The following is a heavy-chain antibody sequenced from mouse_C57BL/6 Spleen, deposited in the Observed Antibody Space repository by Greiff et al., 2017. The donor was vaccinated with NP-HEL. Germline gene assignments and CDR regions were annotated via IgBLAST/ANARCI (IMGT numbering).Heavy chain of an antibody. D-gene: IGHD2-1*01. Sequence: QVQLQQPGAELVKPGASVKLSCKASGYTFTSYWMQWVKQRPGQGLEWIGEIDPSDSYTNYNQKFKGKATLTVDTSSSTAYMQLSSLTSEDSAVYYCARSEGNHYAMDYWGQGTSVTVSS. CDR1: GYTFTSYW. CDR2: IDPSDSYT. CDR3: ARSEGNHYAMDY. J-gene: IGHJ4*01. V-gene: IGHV1-50*01.